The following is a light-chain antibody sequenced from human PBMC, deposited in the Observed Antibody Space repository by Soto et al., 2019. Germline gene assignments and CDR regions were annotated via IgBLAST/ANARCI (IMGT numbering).Light chain of an antibody. V-gene: IGKV3-20*01. CDR1: QSVTGSY. Sequence: EIVLTQSPGTLSLSPGERATLSCRASQSVTGSYLAWYQQKPGQAPRLLIYGASNRATGIPDRFSGSGSGRDFTLTISRLEPEDFAVYYCQQYGSSPRTFGQGTKVEIK. CDR3: QQYGSSPRT. J-gene: IGKJ1*01. CDR2: GAS.